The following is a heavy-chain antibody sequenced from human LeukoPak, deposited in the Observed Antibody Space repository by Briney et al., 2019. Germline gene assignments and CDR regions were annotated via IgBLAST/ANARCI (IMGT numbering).Heavy chain of an antibody. Sequence: KPGGSLRLSCAASGFTFSSYSMNWARQAPGKGLEWVSSISSSSSYIYYADSVKGRFTISRDNAKNSLYLQMNSLRAEDTAVYYCARDLDDPGYFDYWGQGTLVTVSS. V-gene: IGHV3-21*01. J-gene: IGHJ4*02. D-gene: IGHD1-1*01. CDR1: GFTFSSYS. CDR3: ARDLDDPGYFDY. CDR2: ISSSSSYI.